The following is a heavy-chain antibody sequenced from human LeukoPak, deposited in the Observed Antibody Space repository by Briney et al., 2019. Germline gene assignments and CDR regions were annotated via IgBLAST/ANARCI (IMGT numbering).Heavy chain of an antibody. Sequence: ASVKVSCKASGYTFTSYDINWVRQATGQGLEWMGWMNPNSGNTGYAQKFQGRVTMTRNTSISTAYMELSSLRSEDTAVYYCARAPLYSSSWYAPYYYYYGMDVWGQGTTVTVSS. CDR2: MNPNSGNT. CDR1: GYTFTSYD. CDR3: ARAPLYSSSWYAPYYYYYGMDV. V-gene: IGHV1-8*01. D-gene: IGHD6-13*01. J-gene: IGHJ6*02.